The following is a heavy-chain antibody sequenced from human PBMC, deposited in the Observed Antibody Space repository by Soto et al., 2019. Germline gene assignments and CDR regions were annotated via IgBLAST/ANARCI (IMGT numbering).Heavy chain of an antibody. D-gene: IGHD4-17*01. J-gene: IGHJ4*02. CDR3: ARGGDPDYGDYPFDY. V-gene: IGHV4-30-2*01. CDR2: IYHSGST. Sequence: QLQLQESGSGLVKPSQTLSLTCAVSGGSISSGGYSWSWIRQPPGKGLEWIGYIYHSGSTYYNPSLKSRVTISVDRSKNQFSLKLSSVTAADTAVYYCARGGDPDYGDYPFDYWGQGTLVTVSS. CDR1: GGSISSGGYS.